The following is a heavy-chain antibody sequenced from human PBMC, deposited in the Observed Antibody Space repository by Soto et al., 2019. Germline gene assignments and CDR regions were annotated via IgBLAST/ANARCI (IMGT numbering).Heavy chain of an antibody. D-gene: IGHD4-17*01. CDR2: IYYSGST. J-gene: IGHJ4*02. CDR3: ASRSYGGILDY. Sequence: SETLSLTCTVSGGSISSGGYYWSWIRQHPGKGLEWIGYIYYSGSTYYNPSLKSRVTISVDTSKNQFSLKLSPVTAADTAVYYCASRSYGGILDYWGQGTLVTVSS. V-gene: IGHV4-31*03. CDR1: GGSISSGGYY.